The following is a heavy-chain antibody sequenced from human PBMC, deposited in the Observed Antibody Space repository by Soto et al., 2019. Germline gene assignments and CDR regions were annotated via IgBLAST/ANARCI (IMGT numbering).Heavy chain of an antibody. CDR1: GFIFGDSY. CDR3: VRGGGGGLFDP. Sequence: GGSLRLSCAGSGFIFGDSYMSWIRQAPGKGLEWLSYISPGSRYPAYADSVKGRFTISRDSAKRSLYLQMMSLTAEDTAIYYCVRGGGGGLFDPWGQGTMVTVSS. D-gene: IGHD2-15*01. J-gene: IGHJ5*02. CDR2: ISPGSRYP. V-gene: IGHV3-11*06.